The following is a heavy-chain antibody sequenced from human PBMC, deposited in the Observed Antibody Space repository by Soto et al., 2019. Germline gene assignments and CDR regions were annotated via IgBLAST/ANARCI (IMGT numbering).Heavy chain of an antibody. CDR3: ARVGLHPTSWFGSSSVEEGYNWFDP. Sequence: ASVKVSCKASGYTFTSYGISWVRQAPGQGLEWMGWISSYNGNTNYAQKLQGRVTMTTDTSTSTAYMELRSLRSDDTAVYYCARVGLHPTSWFGSSSVEEGYNWFDPWGQGTQVTVSS. J-gene: IGHJ5*02. CDR1: GYTFTSYG. CDR2: ISSYNGNT. D-gene: IGHD6-13*01. V-gene: IGHV1-18*01.